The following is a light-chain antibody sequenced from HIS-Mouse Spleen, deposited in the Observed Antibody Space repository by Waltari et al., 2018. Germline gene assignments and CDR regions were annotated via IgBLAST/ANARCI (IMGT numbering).Light chain of an antibody. CDR2: EGS. Sequence: QSALTQPASVSGSPGQSITISCTGTSSDVGSYNLVSWYQQHPGQAPKLMIYEGSNRASGVSNLLSGSKSGNTASLTISGLQAEDEADYYCCSYAGSSTNWVFGGGTKLTVL. J-gene: IGLJ3*02. CDR1: SSDVGSYNL. V-gene: IGLV2-23*01. CDR3: CSYAGSSTNWV.